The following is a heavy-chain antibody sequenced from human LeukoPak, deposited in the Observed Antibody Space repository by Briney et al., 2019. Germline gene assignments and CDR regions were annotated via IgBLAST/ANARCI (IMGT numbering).Heavy chain of an antibody. CDR1: GVSVSSHSAA. J-gene: IGHJ4*02. Sequence: SQTLSLTCAISGVSVSSHSAASNWIRQSPSRGLEWLGRTYYRSKWYNDYAVSVKGRIAINPDTSKNQFSLQLNSVTPEDTDVYYCARAKGRIPLFDYWGQGTLVTVSS. CDR3: ARAKGRIPLFDY. V-gene: IGHV6-1*01. CDR2: TYYRSKWYN.